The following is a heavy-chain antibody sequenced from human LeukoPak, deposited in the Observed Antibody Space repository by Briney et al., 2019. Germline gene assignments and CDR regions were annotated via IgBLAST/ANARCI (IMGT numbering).Heavy chain of an antibody. V-gene: IGHV3-66*01. CDR1: EFSVGSNY. D-gene: IGHD5-12*01. Sequence: GGSLRLSCAASEFSVGSNYMTWVRQAPGKGLEWVSLIYSGGSTYYADSVKGRFTISRDNSKNTLYLQMNSLRAEDTAVYYCAKEMWIYFDYWGQGTLVTVSS. CDR3: AKEMWIYFDY. CDR2: IYSGGST. J-gene: IGHJ4*02.